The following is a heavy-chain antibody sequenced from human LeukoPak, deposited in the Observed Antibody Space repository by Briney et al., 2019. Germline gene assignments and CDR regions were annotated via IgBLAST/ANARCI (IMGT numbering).Heavy chain of an antibody. Sequence: GGSLRLSCAASGFSFSNYEMNWVRQAPGKGLERVSHISSSGTTIDYGDSVRGRVTISRDNAKNSLYLQINSLRADDTAFYYCARDLGGWYFDLWGRGTLVIVSS. V-gene: IGHV3-48*03. CDR2: ISSSGTTI. CDR3: ARDLGGWYFDL. J-gene: IGHJ2*01. D-gene: IGHD7-27*01. CDR1: GFSFSNYE.